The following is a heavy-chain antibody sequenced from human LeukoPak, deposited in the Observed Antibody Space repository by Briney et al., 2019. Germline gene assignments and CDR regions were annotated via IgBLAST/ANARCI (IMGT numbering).Heavy chain of an antibody. CDR1: GGSISSTKW. J-gene: IGHJ4*02. Sequence: PPGTLSLTCAVSGGSISSTKWWTWVRQPPGKGLEWIGETSQSGSMNYNPSLRSRATVSLDKSKNQFFLKLGSVTAADTAVYYCATRSSSGSPNWGQGTLVTVSS. D-gene: IGHD3-10*01. V-gene: IGHV4-4*03. CDR3: ATRSSSGSPN. CDR2: TSQSGSM.